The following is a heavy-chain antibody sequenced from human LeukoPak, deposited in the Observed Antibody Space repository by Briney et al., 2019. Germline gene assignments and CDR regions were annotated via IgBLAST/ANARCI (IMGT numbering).Heavy chain of an antibody. D-gene: IGHD6-19*01. CDR1: GGSINSHY. J-gene: IGHJ4*02. CDR2: IYYTGKI. Sequence: SETLSLTCAVSGGSINSHYWGWVRQPPGKGLQWIGDIYYTGKINYNPSLKSRVTITLDTSKDHLSLNLTSVLAADTAIYYCVRRDTGWNYFDYWGQGILVTVSS. V-gene: IGHV4-59*08. CDR3: VRRDTGWNYFDY.